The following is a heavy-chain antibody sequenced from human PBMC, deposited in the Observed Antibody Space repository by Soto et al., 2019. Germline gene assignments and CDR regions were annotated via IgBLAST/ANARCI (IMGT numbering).Heavy chain of an antibody. V-gene: IGHV1-18*01. CDR2: INPLTANA. D-gene: IGHD4-17*01. J-gene: IGHJ1*01. CDR3: ARDSGARPEYFQA. Sequence: QVQLVQSGAEVKKPGASVKVSCKASGYTFTSDVISWVRQAPGQGLEWMGWINPLTANAKYSHKSQGRVTMTTDTSTSTAYMEMRSLRSDDTAMYYCARDSGARPEYFQAWGQGTLVTVSS. CDR1: GYTFTSDV.